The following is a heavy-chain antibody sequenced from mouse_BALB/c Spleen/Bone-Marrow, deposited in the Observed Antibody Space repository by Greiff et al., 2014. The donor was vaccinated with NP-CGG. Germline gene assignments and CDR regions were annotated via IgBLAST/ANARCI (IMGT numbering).Heavy chain of an antibody. D-gene: IGHD2-10*02. CDR1: GYAFSSYW. J-gene: IGHJ2*01. CDR2: IYPGDGDT. Sequence: VQLQQSGAELVRPGSSVKISCKASGYAFSSYWMNWVKQRPGQGLEWIGQIYPGDGDTNYNGKFKGKATLTADKSSSTAYMQLSSLTSEDSAVYFRARQYGNYFDYWGQGTTLTVSS. CDR3: ARQYGNYFDY. V-gene: IGHV1-80*01.